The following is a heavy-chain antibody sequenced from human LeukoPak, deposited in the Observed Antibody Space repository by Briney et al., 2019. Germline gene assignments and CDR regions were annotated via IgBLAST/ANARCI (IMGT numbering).Heavy chain of an antibody. CDR2: ISPRSGDT. CDR3: ARDREIHGGSDTKLDDY. Sequence: GASVKVSCKASGYSFTDYYMHWVRQAPGQGLEWMGWISPRSGDTSYAEKFQGRVTMTRDTSINTVDMDLSGLTSDDTAVFYCARDREIHGGSDTKLDDYWGQGTLVTVSS. CDR1: GYSFTDYY. D-gene: IGHD3-10*01. J-gene: IGHJ4*02. V-gene: IGHV1-2*02.